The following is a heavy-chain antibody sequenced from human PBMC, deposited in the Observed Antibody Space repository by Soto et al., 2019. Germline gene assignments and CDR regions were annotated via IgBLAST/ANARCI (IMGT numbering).Heavy chain of an antibody. D-gene: IGHD3-16*02. CDR3: ARTSDVWGSYRSDDALDI. CDR1: GYIFIRYG. J-gene: IGHJ3*02. V-gene: IGHV1-18*01. Sequence: QVQLVQSGAEVKKPGASVKVSCKASGYIFIRYGISWVREAPGQGLEWMGWISAYKGDTNYAQKVQGRVTMTTDTSTSTAYMTVRSLRFDDTALYYGARTSDVWGSYRSDDALDIWGQGTMVTVSS. CDR2: ISAYKGDT.